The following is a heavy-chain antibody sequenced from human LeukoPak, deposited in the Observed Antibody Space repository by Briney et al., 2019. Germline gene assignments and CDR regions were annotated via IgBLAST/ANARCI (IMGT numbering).Heavy chain of an antibody. Sequence: GGSLRLSCAASGFTFSSYSMNWVRQAPGKGLEWVSSISSSSSYIYYADSVKGRFTISRDNAKNSLYLQMNSLRAEDTAVYYCAREEVDLDAFDIWGQGTMVTVSS. CDR3: AREEVDLDAFDI. CDR1: GFTFSSYS. D-gene: IGHD2-15*01. CDR2: ISSSSSYI. J-gene: IGHJ3*02. V-gene: IGHV3-21*01.